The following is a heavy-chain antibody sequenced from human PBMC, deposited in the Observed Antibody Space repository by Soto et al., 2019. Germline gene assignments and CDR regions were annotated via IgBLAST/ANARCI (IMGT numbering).Heavy chain of an antibody. J-gene: IGHJ4*02. CDR1: GDSINNRSYY. CDR3: ARQRTSVVTQAYFDS. D-gene: IGHD2-21*02. Sequence: SETLSLTCTVTGDSINNRSYYWGWIRQPPGKGLEWIGSIYYSGSTYNNPSLKSRVSMSVDTSKNQFSLKLRSVTAADTALYYCARQRTSVVTQAYFDSWGQGALVTVSS. V-gene: IGHV4-39*01. CDR2: IYYSGST.